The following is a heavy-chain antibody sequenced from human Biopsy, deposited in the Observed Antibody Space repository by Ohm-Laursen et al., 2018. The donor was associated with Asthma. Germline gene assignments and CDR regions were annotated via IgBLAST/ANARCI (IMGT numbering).Heavy chain of an antibody. CDR1: GGSINNFY. D-gene: IGHD2-21*02. J-gene: IGHJ3*02. Sequence: PSDTLSLTCTVSGGSINNFYWSWIRQPPGKGLESIGHVYYSGSTNYNPSLKSRVTISIDASKNQFSLKLTSVTAADTAVYYCARERVTMTDKVIRAFDIWGQGTLVSVSS. CDR3: ARERVTMTDKVIRAFDI. V-gene: IGHV4-59*01. CDR2: VYYSGST.